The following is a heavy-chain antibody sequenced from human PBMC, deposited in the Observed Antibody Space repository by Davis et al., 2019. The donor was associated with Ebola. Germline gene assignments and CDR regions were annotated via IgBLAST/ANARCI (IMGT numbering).Heavy chain of an antibody. D-gene: IGHD1-1*01. CDR3: TSTYDDFDY. V-gene: IGHV3-53*01. Sequence: GESLKISCAASGFTVSSNYMSWVRQAPGKGLEWVSVIYSGGSTYYADSVKGRFTISRDNAKNTLYLQMNSLKTEDTAVYYCTSTYDDFDYWGQGTLVTVSS. J-gene: IGHJ4*02. CDR2: IYSGGST. CDR1: GFTVSSNY.